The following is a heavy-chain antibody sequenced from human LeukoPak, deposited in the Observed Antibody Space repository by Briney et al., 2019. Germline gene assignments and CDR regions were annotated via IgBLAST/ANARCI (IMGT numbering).Heavy chain of an antibody. CDR2: ISGSGGST. CDR1: GFTFSSYA. D-gene: IGHD1-26*01. V-gene: IGHV3-23*01. J-gene: IGHJ4*02. Sequence: GGSLRLSCAASGFTFSSYAMSWVRQAPGKGLEWVSAISGSGGSTYYADSVKGRFTISRDNAKNSLYLQMNSLRAEDTAVYYCARVGSGSYYFDYWGQGTLVTVSS. CDR3: ARVGSGSYYFDY.